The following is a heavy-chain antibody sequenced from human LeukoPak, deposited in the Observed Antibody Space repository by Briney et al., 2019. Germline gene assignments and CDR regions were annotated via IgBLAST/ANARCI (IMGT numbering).Heavy chain of an antibody. CDR2: IYYSGST. V-gene: IGHV4-59*01. Sequence: SETLSLTCTVSGGSISSYYWSWIRQPPGKGLEWIGYIYYSGSTNYNPPLKSRVTISVDTSKNQFSLELSSETAADTAVYYCARDRAGHYGTPFDPWGQGTLVTVSS. CDR1: GGSISSYY. J-gene: IGHJ5*02. D-gene: IGHD3-9*01. CDR3: ARDRAGHYGTPFDP.